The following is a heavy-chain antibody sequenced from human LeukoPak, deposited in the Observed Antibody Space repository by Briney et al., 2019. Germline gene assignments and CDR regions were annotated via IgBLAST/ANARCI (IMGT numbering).Heavy chain of an antibody. CDR3: ASRELGY. J-gene: IGHJ4*02. CDR1: GYTXTGYF. Sequence: GASVKVSCKTSGYTXTGYFMHWVRQAPGQGLEWLGWINPDSGVTKYAQKFQGRVTMTRDTSISTAYMELSRLRSDDTAVYYCASRELGYWGQGTLVTVSS. D-gene: IGHD1-26*01. CDR2: INPDSGVT. V-gene: IGHV1-2*02.